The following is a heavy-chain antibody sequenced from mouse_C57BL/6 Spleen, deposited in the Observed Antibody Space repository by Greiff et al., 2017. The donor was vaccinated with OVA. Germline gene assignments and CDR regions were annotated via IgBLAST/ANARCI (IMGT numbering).Heavy chain of an antibody. CDR1: GYTFTSYW. CDR3: AREGLTVVATCCAMDY. CDR2: IYPSDSDT. V-gene: IGHV1-61*01. Sequence: QVQLQQPGAELVRPGSSVKLSCKASGYTFTSYWMDWVKQRPGQGLEWIGNIYPSDSDTHYNQKFKDKATLTVDKSSSTAYMQLSSLTSEDSAVYCCAREGLTVVATCCAMDYWGQGTSVTVSS. J-gene: IGHJ4*01. D-gene: IGHD1-1*01.